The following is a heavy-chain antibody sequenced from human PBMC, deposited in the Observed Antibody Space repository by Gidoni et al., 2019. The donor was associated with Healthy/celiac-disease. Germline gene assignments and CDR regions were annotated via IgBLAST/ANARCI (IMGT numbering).Heavy chain of an antibody. CDR2: INHSGST. V-gene: IGHV4-34*01. CDR1: GGSFSGYY. Sequence: QVQLQQWGAGLLKPSETLSLTCAVYGGSFSGYYWSGIRQPPGKGLEWIGEINHSGSTNYNPSLKSRVTISVDTSKNQFSLKLSSVTAADTAVYYCASFGECSSTSCYGWFDPWGQGTLVTVSS. D-gene: IGHD2-2*01. J-gene: IGHJ5*02. CDR3: ASFGECSSTSCYGWFDP.